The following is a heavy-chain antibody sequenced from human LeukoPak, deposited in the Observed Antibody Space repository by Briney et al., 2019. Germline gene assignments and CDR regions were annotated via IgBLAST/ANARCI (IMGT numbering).Heavy chain of an antibody. CDR2: IYYSGST. J-gene: IGHJ4*02. V-gene: IGHV4-61*01. D-gene: IGHD6-19*01. CDR1: GDSVSSGSSY. CDR3: ARGSAWYFVY. Sequence: SETLSLTCTVSGDSVSSGSSYWSWVRQPPGKGLEWIGYIYYSGSTNYNPSLKSRVTMSVDTSKSQFSLKLSSVTAADTAVYYCARGSAWYFVYWGQGTLVTVSS.